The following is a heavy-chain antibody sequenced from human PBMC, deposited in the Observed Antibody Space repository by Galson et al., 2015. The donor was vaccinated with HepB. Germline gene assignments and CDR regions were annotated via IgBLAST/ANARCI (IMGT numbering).Heavy chain of an antibody. CDR3: ARGLGAADAY. Sequence: SLRLSCAASGFLFNNYHMNWVRQAPGRGLEWVSSFDVSGTDISYADSLKGRFTTSRDNAQNTLYLQLNSLRAEDTAVYFCARGLGAADAYWGQGTLVVVAS. CDR1: GFLFNNYH. V-gene: IGHV3-21*01. D-gene: IGHD3-16*01. J-gene: IGHJ4*02. CDR2: FDVSGTDI.